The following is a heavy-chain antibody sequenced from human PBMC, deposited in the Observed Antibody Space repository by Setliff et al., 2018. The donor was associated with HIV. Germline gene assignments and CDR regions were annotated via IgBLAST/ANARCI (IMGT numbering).Heavy chain of an antibody. CDR2: IYSSGST. D-gene: IGHD3-10*01. CDR3: VRAYFGSGIYY. J-gene: IGHJ4*02. Sequence: PSETLSLTCTVSGGSISSYYWSWIRQPPGKGLEWLGHIYSSGSTNYNPSLKSRVTISVDTSKNQFSLKLYSVTAADTAMYYCVRAYFGSGIYYWGQGTLVTVSS. V-gene: IGHV4-4*09. CDR1: GGSISSYY.